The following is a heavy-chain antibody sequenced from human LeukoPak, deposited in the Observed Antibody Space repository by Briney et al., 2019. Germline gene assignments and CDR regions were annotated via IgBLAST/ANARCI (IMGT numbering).Heavy chain of an antibody. CDR3: AKQPPTTVTTESKANDY. V-gene: IGHV3-30*18. J-gene: IGHJ4*02. Sequence: PGGSLRLSCAASGFTFSSYGMHWVRQAPGKGLEWVAVISYDGSNKYYADSVKGRFTISRDNSKNTLYLQMNSLRAEDTAVYYCAKQPPTTVTTESKANDYWGQGTLVTVSS. CDR1: GFTFSSYG. D-gene: IGHD4-17*01. CDR2: ISYDGSNK.